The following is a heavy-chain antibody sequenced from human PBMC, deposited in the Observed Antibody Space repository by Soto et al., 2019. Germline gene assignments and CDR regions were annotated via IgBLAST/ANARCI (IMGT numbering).Heavy chain of an antibody. V-gene: IGHV3-72*01. CDR2: SRNRVNNFST. J-gene: IGHJ4*02. Sequence: VQVEESGGGLVLPGGSLRLSCTVSAVSEFSFSDQYMDWVRQAPVKWLEGVGRSRNRVNNFSTAYAASVQCRFTSSRDESTDTVYLKMHSLKTDDTAGYYCSRVDTSAKSTDYWGQGTLVTVS. CDR1: EFSFSDQY. D-gene: IGHD2-15*01. CDR3: SRVDTSAKSTDY.